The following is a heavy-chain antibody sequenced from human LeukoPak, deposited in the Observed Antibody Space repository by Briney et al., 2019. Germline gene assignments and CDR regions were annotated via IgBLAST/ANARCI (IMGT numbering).Heavy chain of an antibody. Sequence: SQTLSLTCTVSGGSISSGDYYWSWIRQPPGKGLEWIGYIHYSGSNYYNPSLKSRVTISVDTSKNQFSLKLSSVTAADTAVYYCARIPVADPFDYWGQGTLVTVSS. V-gene: IGHV4-30-4*08. J-gene: IGHJ4*02. CDR2: IHYSGSN. CDR1: GGSISSGDYY. CDR3: ARIPVADPFDY. D-gene: IGHD6-19*01.